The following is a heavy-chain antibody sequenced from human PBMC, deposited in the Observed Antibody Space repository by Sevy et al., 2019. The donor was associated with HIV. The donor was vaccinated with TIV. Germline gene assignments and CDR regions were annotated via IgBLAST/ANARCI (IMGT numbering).Heavy chain of an antibody. J-gene: IGHJ6*02. CDR2: ISSSSSTI. Sequence: GGSLRLSCAASGFTFSSYSMNWVRQAPGKGLEWDSYISSSSSTIYYAASVKGRFTISRDNAKNSLYLQMNSLRAEDTAFYYCARVVVVPDYYGMDVWGQGTTVTVSS. D-gene: IGHD2-2*01. CDR3: ARVVVVPDYYGMDV. V-gene: IGHV3-48*01. CDR1: GFTFSSYS.